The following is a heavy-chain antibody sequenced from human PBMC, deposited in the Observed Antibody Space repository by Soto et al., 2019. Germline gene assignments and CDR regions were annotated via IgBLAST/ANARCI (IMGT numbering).Heavy chain of an antibody. V-gene: IGHV2-70*04. CDR3: AGIGDTFFDY. CDR2: IDWDDDK. CDR1: GFSLSTRGVR. D-gene: IGHD2-21*01. J-gene: IGHJ4*02. Sequence: SGPTLVNPAQTLTLTCTFSGFSLSTRGVRVSWIRQPPGKALEWLARIDWDDDKFYSTSLKTRLTISKDTSKNQVVLTMTNMDPVDTATYYCAGIGDTFFDYWGQGTRVTVSS.